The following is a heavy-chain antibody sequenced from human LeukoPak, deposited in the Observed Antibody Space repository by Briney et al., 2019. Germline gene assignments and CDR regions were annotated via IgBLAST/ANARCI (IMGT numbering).Heavy chain of an antibody. CDR3: ARDTHYYDSSGYYYVPDY. CDR2: IDPSGGST. Sequence: GASVKVSCKASGYTFTSYYMHWVRQAPGQGLEWMGIIDPSGGSTSYAQKFQGRVTMTRDTSTSTVYMELSSLRSEDTAVYYCARDTHYYDSSGYYYVPDYWGQGTLVTVSS. D-gene: IGHD3-22*01. CDR1: GYTFTSYY. V-gene: IGHV1-46*01. J-gene: IGHJ4*02.